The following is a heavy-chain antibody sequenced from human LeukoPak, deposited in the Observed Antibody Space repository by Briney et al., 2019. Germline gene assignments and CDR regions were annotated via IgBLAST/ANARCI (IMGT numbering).Heavy chain of an antibody. CDR1: GGSISSYY. Sequence: PSETLSLTCTVSGGSISSYYWSWIRQPPGKGLEWVGYIYYSGSTNYNPSLKSRVTISVDTSKNQFSLKLSSVTAADTAVYYCARLIYSGSWPDYYYYYGMDVWGQGTTVTVSS. J-gene: IGHJ6*02. D-gene: IGHD6-13*01. V-gene: IGHV4-59*08. CDR2: IYYSGST. CDR3: ARLIYSGSWPDYYYYYGMDV.